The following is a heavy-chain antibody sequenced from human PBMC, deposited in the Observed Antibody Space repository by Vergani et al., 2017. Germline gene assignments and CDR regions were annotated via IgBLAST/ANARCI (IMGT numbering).Heavy chain of an antibody. CDR2: IWYDGSNK. J-gene: IGHJ6*02. CDR1: GFTFSSYG. V-gene: IGHV3-33*01. Sequence: QVQLVESGGGVVQPGRSLRLSCAASGFTFSSYGMHWVRQAPGKGLEWVAVIWYDGSNKYYADSVKGRFTISRDNSKNTLYLQMNSLRAEDTAVYYCARDRGSPITIFGVVPVTMGGMDVWGQGTTVTVSS. D-gene: IGHD3-3*01. CDR3: ARDRGSPITIFGVVPVTMGGMDV.